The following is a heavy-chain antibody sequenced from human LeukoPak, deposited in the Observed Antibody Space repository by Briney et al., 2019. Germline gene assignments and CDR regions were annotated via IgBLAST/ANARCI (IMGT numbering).Heavy chain of an antibody. CDR3: ARVRKVAYYDFWSGLNHDAFDI. J-gene: IGHJ3*02. CDR1: GGSISSYY. V-gene: IGHV4-59*12. D-gene: IGHD3-3*01. Sequence: SETLSLTCTVSGGSISSYYWSWIRQPPGKGLEWIGYIYYSGSTNYNPSLKSRVTISVDTSKNQFSLKLSSVTAADTAVYYCARVRKVAYYDFWSGLNHDAFDIWGQGTMVTVSS. CDR2: IYYSGST.